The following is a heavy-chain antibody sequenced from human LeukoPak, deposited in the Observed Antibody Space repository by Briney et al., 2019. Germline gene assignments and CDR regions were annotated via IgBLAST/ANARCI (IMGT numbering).Heavy chain of an antibody. J-gene: IGHJ4*02. Sequence: SETLSLTCTVSGASINGYFWTWIRQPPGKGLEWIGFVSDSRSSNYNPSLKSRVTISIDTSKNQFSLRLSSVTAADTAVYYCARQESGSGSYLSYFDYWGQGTLVTVSS. CDR2: VSDSRSS. D-gene: IGHD3-10*01. V-gene: IGHV4-59*08. CDR1: GASINGYF. CDR3: ARQESGSGSYLSYFDY.